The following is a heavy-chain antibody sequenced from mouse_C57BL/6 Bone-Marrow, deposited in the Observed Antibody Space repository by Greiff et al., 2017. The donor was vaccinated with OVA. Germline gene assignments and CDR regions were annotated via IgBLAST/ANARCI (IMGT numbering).Heavy chain of an antibody. J-gene: IGHJ4*01. CDR2: ISNGGGST. Sequence: EVKLEEPGGGLVQPARSLKLSCAASGFTFSDYYMHWVRQTPEKRLEWVAYISNGGGSTYYQDTVTGRFTISRDNAKNTLYLQMSLLNSEDTAMYYCARHSLIYPFYAMGYWGQGASVTVSS. D-gene: IGHD2-1*01. V-gene: IGHV5-12*01. CDR3: ARHSLIYPFYAMGY. CDR1: GFTFSDYY.